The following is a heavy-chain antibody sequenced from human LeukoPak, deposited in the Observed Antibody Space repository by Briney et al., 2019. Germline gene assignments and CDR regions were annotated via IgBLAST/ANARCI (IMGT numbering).Heavy chain of an antibody. CDR2: IGTAGDP. CDR1: GFTFSSYD. J-gene: IGHJ6*02. D-gene: IGHD6-6*01. CDR3: ARSSSSGFYYGMDV. Sequence: GGSLRLSCAASGFTFSSYDMLWVRQATGKGLEWVSAIGTAGDPYYPGSVKGRFTISRENDKNSLYLQMNSLRAGDTAVYYCARSSSSGFYYGMDVWGQGTTVTVSS. V-gene: IGHV3-13*05.